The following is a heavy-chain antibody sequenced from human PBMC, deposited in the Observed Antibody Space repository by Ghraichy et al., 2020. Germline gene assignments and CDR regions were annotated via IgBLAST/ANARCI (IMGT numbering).Heavy chain of an antibody. CDR1: GYTFTSFD. J-gene: IGHJ5*02. V-gene: IGHV1-8*01. D-gene: IGHD2-2*01. Sequence: ASVKVSCKASGYTFTSFDINWVRQATGQGLEWMGWMNPNSGNTGYAQKFQGRVTMTRNTSISTAYMELSSLRSEDTAVYYCARGYCSSTSCFRGYNWFDPWGQGTLVTVSS. CDR3: ARGYCSSTSCFRGYNWFDP. CDR2: MNPNSGNT.